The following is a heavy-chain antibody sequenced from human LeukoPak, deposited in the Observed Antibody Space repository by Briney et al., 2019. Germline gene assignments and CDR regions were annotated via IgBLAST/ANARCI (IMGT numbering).Heavy chain of an antibody. V-gene: IGHV3-30*04. Sequence: GGSLRLSCAASGFTFSSYAMHWVRQAPGKGLEWVAVISYDGSNKYYADSVKGRFTISRDNSKNTLYLQMNSLRAEDTAVYYCAREKNWAFDIWGQGTMVTVSS. CDR2: ISYDGSNK. CDR1: GFTFSSYA. J-gene: IGHJ3*02. D-gene: IGHD2/OR15-2a*01. CDR3: AREKNWAFDI.